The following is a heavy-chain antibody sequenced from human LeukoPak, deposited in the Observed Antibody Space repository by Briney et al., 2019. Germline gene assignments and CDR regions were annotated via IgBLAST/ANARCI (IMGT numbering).Heavy chain of an antibody. CDR2: INPGNGNT. Sequence: ASVRVSFKASGYTFTSYAMHWVRQAPGQRLEWMGWINPGNGNTKYSQKFQGRVTITRDTSASTAYMELSSLRSDVTAVYYCARFEGDYVGWFDPWGQGTLVTLSS. V-gene: IGHV1-3*01. CDR1: GYTFTSYA. CDR3: ARFEGDYVGWFDP. D-gene: IGHD4-23*01. J-gene: IGHJ5*02.